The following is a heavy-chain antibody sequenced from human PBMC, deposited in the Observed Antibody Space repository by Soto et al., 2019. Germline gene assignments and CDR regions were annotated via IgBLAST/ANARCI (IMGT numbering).Heavy chain of an antibody. Sequence: GGSLRLSCAASGFTFSSYGMHWVRQAPGKGLEWVAVIWYDGSNKYYADSVKGRFTISRDNSKNTLYLQMNSLRAEDTAVYYCARDQGRGYSYGFDSWGQGPLVTVSS. V-gene: IGHV3-33*01. CDR3: ARDQGRGYSYGFDS. CDR2: IWYDGSNK. J-gene: IGHJ4*02. CDR1: GFTFSSYG. D-gene: IGHD5-18*01.